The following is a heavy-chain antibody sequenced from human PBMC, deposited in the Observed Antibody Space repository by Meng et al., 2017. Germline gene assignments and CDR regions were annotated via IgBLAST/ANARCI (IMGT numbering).Heavy chain of an antibody. V-gene: IGHV1-69*01. D-gene: IGHD2-15*01. CDR2: IIPIFATA. Sequence: VQPGAGVKKPGSWVKVSCKASGGTFSSYAISWVRQAPGQGLEWMGGIIPIFATANYAQKFQGRVTITADESTSTAYMELSSLRSEDTAVYYCAKEVDNWFDPWGQGTLVTVFS. CDR3: AKEVDNWFDP. J-gene: IGHJ5*02. CDR1: GGTFSSYA.